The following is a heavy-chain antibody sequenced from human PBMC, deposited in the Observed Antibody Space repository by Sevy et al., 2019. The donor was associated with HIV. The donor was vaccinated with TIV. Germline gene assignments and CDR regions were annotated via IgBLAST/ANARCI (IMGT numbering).Heavy chain of an antibody. D-gene: IGHD3-3*01. Sequence: ASVKVSCKASGYAFTGYYIHWVRQAPGQGLEWMGRINPISGGTDDSQKFQGRVTMTRDTSISTVYMDVSRLTSDDTAVYYCDRAPTDFWTGGMDVWGQGTVVTVSS. J-gene: IGHJ6*02. V-gene: IGHV1-2*06. CDR3: DRAPTDFWTGGMDV. CDR1: GYAFTGYY. CDR2: INPISGGT.